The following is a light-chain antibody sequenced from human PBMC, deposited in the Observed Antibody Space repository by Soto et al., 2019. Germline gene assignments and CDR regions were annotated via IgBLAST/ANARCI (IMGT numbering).Light chain of an antibody. V-gene: IGLV6-57*04. CDR1: SGSIASNY. CDR2: EHN. J-gene: IGLJ2*01. Sequence: NFMLTQPHSVSESPGKTVTISCTRSSGSIASNYVHWYQQRPGSAPTTVIYEHNQRPSGVPDRFSGSIDSSSNSASLTISGLKTEDEADYCCQSYDSSSVVFGGGTKLTVL. CDR3: QSYDSSSVV.